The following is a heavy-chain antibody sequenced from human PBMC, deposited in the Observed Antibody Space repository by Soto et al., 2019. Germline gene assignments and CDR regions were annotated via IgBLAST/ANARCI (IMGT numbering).Heavy chain of an antibody. CDR3: ARGDYDFWSGYFNY. CDR2: ISYDGSIK. V-gene: IGHV3-30-3*01. J-gene: IGHJ4*02. D-gene: IGHD3-3*01. CDR1: GFTFSSYA. Sequence: GGSLRLSCAASGFTFSSYAMHWVRQAPGKGLEWVAVISYDGSIKYYADSVKGRFTISRDNSKNTLYLQMNSLRAEDTAVYYCARGDYDFWSGYFNYWGQGTLVTVSS.